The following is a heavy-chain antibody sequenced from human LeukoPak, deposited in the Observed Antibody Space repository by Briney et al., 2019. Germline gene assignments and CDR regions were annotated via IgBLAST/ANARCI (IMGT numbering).Heavy chain of an antibody. J-gene: IGHJ4*02. Sequence: GGSLRLSCAASGFTFSSYWMNWVRQAPGKGLEWVSSISSSSSYIYYADSVKGRFTISRDNAKNSLYLQMNSLRAEDTAVYYCARDPYSSSSGFDYWGQGTLVTVSS. V-gene: IGHV3-21*01. CDR2: ISSSSSYI. D-gene: IGHD6-6*01. CDR1: GFTFSSYW. CDR3: ARDPYSSSSGFDY.